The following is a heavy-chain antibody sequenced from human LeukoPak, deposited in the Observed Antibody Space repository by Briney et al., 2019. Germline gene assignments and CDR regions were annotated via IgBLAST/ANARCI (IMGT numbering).Heavy chain of an antibody. CDR1: GFTFSSYA. J-gene: IGHJ4*02. Sequence: PGGSLRLSCAASGFTFSSYAMSWVRQAPGKGLEWVSAISGSGGSTYYADSVKGRFTISRDNSKNTLYLQMNSLRAEDTAVYYCAKHPAYYYDSSGYYYFDYCGQGTLVTVSS. V-gene: IGHV3-23*01. CDR2: ISGSGGST. D-gene: IGHD3-22*01. CDR3: AKHPAYYYDSSGYYYFDY.